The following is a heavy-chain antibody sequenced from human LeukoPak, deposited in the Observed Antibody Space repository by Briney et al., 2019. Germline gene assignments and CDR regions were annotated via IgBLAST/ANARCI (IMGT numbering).Heavy chain of an antibody. CDR2: IYYSGST. CDR3: ARHDSRELPHFDL. Sequence: SETLSLTCTVSGGSISSYYWSWIRQPPGKGLEWIGYIYYSGSTNYNPSLKSRVTISVDTSKNQFSLKLSSVTAADTAVYYCARHDSRELPHFDLWGRGTLVTVSS. D-gene: IGHD1-26*01. CDR1: GGSISSYY. V-gene: IGHV4-59*08. J-gene: IGHJ2*01.